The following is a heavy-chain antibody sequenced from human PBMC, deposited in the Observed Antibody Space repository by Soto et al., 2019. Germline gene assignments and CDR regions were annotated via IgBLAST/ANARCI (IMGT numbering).Heavy chain of an antibody. Sequence: QVQLVQSGAEVKKPGASVKVSCKASGYTFTNYDINWLRQAAGQGLEWLGWMSPNSGNTGYAQKFQGRVTMTRNTSISTAYMELSSLTSDHTAVYYCARVRARHYRPTTPRLFDYWGQGTLATVSS. CDR3: ARVRARHYRPTTPRLFDY. CDR2: MSPNSGNT. CDR1: GYTFTNYD. D-gene: IGHD1-26*01. V-gene: IGHV1-8*01. J-gene: IGHJ4*02.